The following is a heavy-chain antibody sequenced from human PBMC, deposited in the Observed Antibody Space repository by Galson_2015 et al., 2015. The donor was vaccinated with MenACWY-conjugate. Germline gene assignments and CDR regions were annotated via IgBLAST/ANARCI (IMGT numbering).Heavy chain of an antibody. CDR3: AKTRGASFYFGS. CDR1: GFIFNTYW. CDR2: INPGGSST. D-gene: IGHD1-26*01. J-gene: IGHJ4*02. V-gene: IGHV3-74*01. Sequence: SLRLSCAASGFIFNTYWMHWVRQAPGKGLVWVSRINPGGSSTTYADSVKDRFTISRDNAKNTLYLQMNSLRPEDTAVFYCAKTRGASFYFGSWGQRTLVTASS.